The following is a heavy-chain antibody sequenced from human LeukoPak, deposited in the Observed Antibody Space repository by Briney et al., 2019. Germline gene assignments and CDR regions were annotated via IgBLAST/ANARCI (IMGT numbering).Heavy chain of an antibody. CDR2: ISSSSSYT. CDR3: ASLKEPWFGELIPNY. Sequence: GGSLRLSCAASGFTFSDYCMSWIRQAPGKGLEWVSYISSSSSYTNYADSVKGRFTISRDNAKNSLYLQMNSLRAEDTAVYYCASLKEPWFGELIPNYWGQGTLVTVSS. D-gene: IGHD3-10*01. J-gene: IGHJ4*02. CDR1: GFTFSDYC. V-gene: IGHV3-11*06.